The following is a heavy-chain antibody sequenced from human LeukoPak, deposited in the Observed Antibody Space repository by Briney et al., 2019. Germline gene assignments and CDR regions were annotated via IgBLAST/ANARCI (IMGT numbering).Heavy chain of an antibody. Sequence: SVKVSCKASGGTFSSYAISWLRQAPGQRLEWIGRIIPILGIANSAQKFQGRVTITADKSTSTAYMALSSLRSEDTGVYYCARDLKGMATTTGPDYWGEGTLVTVSS. V-gene: IGHV1-69*04. D-gene: IGHD5-24*01. CDR3: ARDLKGMATTTGPDY. CDR1: GGTFSSYA. J-gene: IGHJ4*02. CDR2: IIPILGIA.